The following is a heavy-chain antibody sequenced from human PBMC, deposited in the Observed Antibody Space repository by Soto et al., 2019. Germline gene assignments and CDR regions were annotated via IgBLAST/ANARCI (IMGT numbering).Heavy chain of an antibody. CDR1: GFTFSSYA. V-gene: IGHV3-23*01. D-gene: IGHD3-22*01. J-gene: IGHJ6*02. Sequence: LRVSCAASGFTFSSYAMSWVRRAPGKGLEWVSAVSGSGGSTYYSDSVKGRFTISRDNSKNTLYLQMNSLRAEDTAVYYCAKADISGYYPSNYYYGMVFAVQETTVTV. CDR2: VSGSGGST. CDR3: AKADISGYYPSNYYYGMVF.